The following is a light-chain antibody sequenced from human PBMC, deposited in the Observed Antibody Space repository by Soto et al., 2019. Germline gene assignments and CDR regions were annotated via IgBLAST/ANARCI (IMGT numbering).Light chain of an antibody. Sequence: EIVLTQSPATLSLSPGERVTLSCRASQSVGSYLAWYQQKPGQARRLLIYDASNRATGIPARFSGSGSGTDFTLTISSLEPEDFAVYYCQQSSNWPLTFGGGTKVEIK. CDR3: QQSSNWPLT. CDR2: DAS. CDR1: QSVGSY. V-gene: IGKV3-11*01. J-gene: IGKJ4*01.